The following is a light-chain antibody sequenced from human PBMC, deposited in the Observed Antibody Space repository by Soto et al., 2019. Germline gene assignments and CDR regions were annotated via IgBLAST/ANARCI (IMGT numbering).Light chain of an antibody. J-gene: IGLJ2*01. V-gene: IGLV2-14*03. CDR2: DVN. CDR1: SSDVGGYNS. CDR3: ASYTSRSTLA. Sequence: QSVLTQPASVSGSPGESITISCTGTSSDVGGYNSVSWHQQHPGKAPKLLVYDVNNRPSGVSKRFSGSKSGNTASLTISGLQAEDEADYYCASYTSRSTLAFGGGTHLT.